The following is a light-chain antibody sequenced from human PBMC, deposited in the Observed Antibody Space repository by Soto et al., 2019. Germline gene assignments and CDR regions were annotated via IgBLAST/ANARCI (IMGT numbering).Light chain of an antibody. CDR2: SAS. J-gene: IGKJ4*01. CDR3: QQNFSPIVT. CDR1: ETSTDF. Sequence: DIQMTQSPPSLSASVGYRVTITCRASETSTDFLNWYQLKPGKAPKLLIYSASNLQPGVPSRFSGSGYGTDFTLTLSGLQHEDSATYYCQQNFSPIVTFGAGTKVEV. V-gene: IGKV1-39*01.